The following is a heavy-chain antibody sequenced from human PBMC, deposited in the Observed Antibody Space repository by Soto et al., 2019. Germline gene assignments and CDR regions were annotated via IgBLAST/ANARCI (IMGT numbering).Heavy chain of an antibody. J-gene: IGHJ5*02. CDR2: ISGSGGST. CDR3: AKDFVVVPAASEDWFDP. Sequence: TGGSLRLSCAASGFTFSSNAMSWVRQAPGKGLEWVSGISGSGGSTYYADSVKGRFTISRDNSKNTLYLQMNSLRAEDTAVYYCAKDFVVVPAASEDWFDPWGQGTLVTVSS. D-gene: IGHD2-2*01. V-gene: IGHV3-23*01. CDR1: GFTFSSNA.